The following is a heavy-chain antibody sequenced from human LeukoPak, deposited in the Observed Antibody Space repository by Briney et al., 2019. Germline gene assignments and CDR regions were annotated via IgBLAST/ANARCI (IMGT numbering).Heavy chain of an antibody. D-gene: IGHD6-19*01. Sequence: PGGPLRLSCAASGFTFSSYGMSWVRQAPGKGLEWVSAISGSGGSTYYADSVKGRFTISRDNSKNTLYLQMNSLRAEDTAVYYCARGSRVSSGWSYYYYYYMDVWGKGTTVTISS. CDR3: ARGSRVSSGWSYYYYYYMDV. CDR1: GFTFSSYG. V-gene: IGHV3-23*01. CDR2: ISGSGGST. J-gene: IGHJ6*03.